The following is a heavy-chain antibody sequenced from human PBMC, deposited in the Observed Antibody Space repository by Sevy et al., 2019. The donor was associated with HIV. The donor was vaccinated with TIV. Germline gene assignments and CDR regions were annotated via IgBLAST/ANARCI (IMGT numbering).Heavy chain of an antibody. CDR3: AKNVGSGSYTDYYYYYYMDV. J-gene: IGHJ6*03. V-gene: IGHV3-23*01. Sequence: GGSLRLSCAASGFTFSSYAMSWVRQAPGKGLEWVSAISGSGGSTYYADSVKGRFTISRDNSKNTLYLQMNSLRAEDTAVYYCAKNVGSGSYTDYYYYYYMDVWGKGTTVTVSS. CDR1: GFTFSSYA. CDR2: ISGSGGST. D-gene: IGHD3-10*01.